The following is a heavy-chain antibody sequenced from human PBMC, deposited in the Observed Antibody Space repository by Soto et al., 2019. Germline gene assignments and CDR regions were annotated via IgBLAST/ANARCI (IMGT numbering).Heavy chain of an antibody. J-gene: IGHJ4*02. D-gene: IGHD5-18*01. CDR2: IIPFFGTA. CDR3: ARGLGAYNYFDY. CDR1: GGTFSNYA. Sequence: QVQLVQSGAEVKKPGSSVKVSCKASGGTFSNYAINWVRQAPGQGLEWMGGIIPFFGTANHAQKFQGRVTITADESTSTAHLELSSLRSEDTAVYYCARGLGAYNYFDYWGQGTLVTVSS. V-gene: IGHV1-69*01.